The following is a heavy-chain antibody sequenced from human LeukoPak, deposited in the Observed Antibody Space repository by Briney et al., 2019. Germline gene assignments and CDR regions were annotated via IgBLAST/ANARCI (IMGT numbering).Heavy chain of an antibody. V-gene: IGHV1-2*02. CDR1: GYTFTGYY. Sequence: ASVKVSCKASGYTFTGYYMHWVRQAPGQGLEWMGWINPNSGGTNYAQKFQGRVTMTRDTSISTAYMELSRLRSDDTAVYYCARDLPGFTIYDYVWGGYRPFDYWGQGTLVTVSS. CDR3: ARDLPGFTIYDYVWGGYRPFDY. CDR2: INPNSGGT. J-gene: IGHJ4*02. D-gene: IGHD3-16*02.